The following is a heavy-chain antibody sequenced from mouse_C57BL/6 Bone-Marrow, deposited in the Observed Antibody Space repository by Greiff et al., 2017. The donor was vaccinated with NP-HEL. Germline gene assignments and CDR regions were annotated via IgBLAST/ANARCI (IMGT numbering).Heavy chain of an antibody. Sequence: VQLQQSVAELVRPGASVKLSCTASGFNIKNTYMHWVKQRPEQGLEWIGRIDPANGNTKYAPKFQGKATITADTSSNTAYMQLSSLTSEDTAIYYCARRGDITTVVATDYAMDYWGQGTSVTVSS. CDR1: GFNIKNTY. CDR3: ARRGDITTVVATDYAMDY. CDR2: IDPANGNT. D-gene: IGHD1-1*01. J-gene: IGHJ4*01. V-gene: IGHV14-3*01.